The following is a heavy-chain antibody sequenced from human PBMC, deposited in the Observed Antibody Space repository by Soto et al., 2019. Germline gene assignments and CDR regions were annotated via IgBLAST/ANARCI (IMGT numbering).Heavy chain of an antibody. CDR3: ARDRGDYSTSGNWLDP. CDR2: IYYSGST. J-gene: IGHJ5*02. Sequence: SETLSLTCTVSGGSISSGDYYWSWIRQPPGKGLEWIGYIYYSGSTYYNPSLKSRVTISVDTSKNQFSLKLSSVTAADTAVYYCARDRGDYSTSGNWLDPWGQGTLVTVYS. V-gene: IGHV4-30-4*01. CDR1: GGSISSGDYY. D-gene: IGHD2-21*01.